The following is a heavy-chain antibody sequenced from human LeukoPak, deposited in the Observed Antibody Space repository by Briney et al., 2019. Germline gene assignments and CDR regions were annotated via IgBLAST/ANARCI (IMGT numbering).Heavy chain of an antibody. CDR3: ARDRLWGGDDTFDI. J-gene: IGHJ3*02. CDR1: GYTFTSYG. Sequence: ASVKVSCKASGYTFTSYGIGWVRQAPGQGLEWMGWISAYNGNTNYAQKLQGRVTMTTDTSTSTAYMELRSLRSDDTAVYYCARDRLWGGDDTFDIWGQGTMVTVSS. V-gene: IGHV1-18*01. D-gene: IGHD2/OR15-2a*01. CDR2: ISAYNGNT.